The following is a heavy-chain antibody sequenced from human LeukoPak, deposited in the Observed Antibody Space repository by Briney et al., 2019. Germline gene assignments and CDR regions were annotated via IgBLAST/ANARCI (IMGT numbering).Heavy chain of an antibody. Sequence: GGSLRLSCAASGFTFSSYAMSWVRQAPGKGLEWVSAISGSGGSTYYADSVKGRFTISRDNSKNTLYMQMNRLRAEDTAVYYCAKLVDTAGRPRQGFDYWGQGTLVTVSS. D-gene: IGHD5-18*01. CDR3: AKLVDTAGRPRQGFDY. CDR2: ISGSGGST. J-gene: IGHJ4*02. CDR1: GFTFSSYA. V-gene: IGHV3-23*01.